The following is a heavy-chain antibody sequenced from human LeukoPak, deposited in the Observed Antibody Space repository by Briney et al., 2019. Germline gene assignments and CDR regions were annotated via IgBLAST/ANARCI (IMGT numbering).Heavy chain of an antibody. CDR1: GGTFSSYA. J-gene: IGHJ3*02. D-gene: IGHD1-26*01. CDR3: ARIVSGSYGAFDI. CDR2: IIPIFGTA. Sequence: SVKVSCKASGGTFSSYAISWVRQAPGQGLEWMGGIIPIFGTANYAQKFQGRVTITADESTSTAYMELSSLRSEDTAVNYCARIVSGSYGAFDIWGQGTMVTVSS. V-gene: IGHV1-69*13.